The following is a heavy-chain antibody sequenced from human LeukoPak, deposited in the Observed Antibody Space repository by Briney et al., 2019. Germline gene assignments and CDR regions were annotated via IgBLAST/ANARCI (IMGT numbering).Heavy chain of an antibody. V-gene: IGHV1-8*01. Sequence: ASVKVSCKASGYTFTSYDINWVRQATGQGLEWMGWMNPNSGNTGYTQKFQGRVTMTRNTSISTAYMEPSSLRSEDTAVYYCARGLVEPQQLVWNAFDIWGQGTMVTVSS. D-gene: IGHD6-13*01. CDR2: MNPNSGNT. J-gene: IGHJ3*02. CDR3: ARGLVEPQQLVWNAFDI. CDR1: GYTFTSYD.